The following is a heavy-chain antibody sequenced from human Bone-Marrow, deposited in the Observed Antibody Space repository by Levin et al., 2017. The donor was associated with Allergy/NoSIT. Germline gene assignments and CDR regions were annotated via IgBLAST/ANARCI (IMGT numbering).Heavy chain of an antibody. CDR1: GYTFTGYY. CDR3: AREMGADIVVVPAANWFDP. D-gene: IGHD2-2*01. CDR2: INPNSGGT. V-gene: IGHV1-2*02. J-gene: IGHJ5*02. Sequence: KISCKASGYTFTGYYMHWVRQAPGQGLEWMGWINPNSGGTNYAQKFQGRVTMTRDTSISTAYMELSRLRSDDTAVYYCAREMGADIVVVPAANWFDPWGQGTLVTVSS.